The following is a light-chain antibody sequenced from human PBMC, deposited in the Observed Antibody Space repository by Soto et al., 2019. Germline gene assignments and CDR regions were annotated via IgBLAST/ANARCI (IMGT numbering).Light chain of an antibody. Sequence: QSVLTQPASVSGSPGQSITFSCTGTSSDVGGYNYVSWYQQHPGKAPKLMIYEVSNRPSGVSNRFSGSKSGNPASLTISGLQAEDEADYFCSSYTSSSTLIFGTGTKLTVL. J-gene: IGLJ1*01. CDR3: SSYTSSSTLI. V-gene: IGLV2-14*01. CDR2: EVS. CDR1: SSDVGGYNY.